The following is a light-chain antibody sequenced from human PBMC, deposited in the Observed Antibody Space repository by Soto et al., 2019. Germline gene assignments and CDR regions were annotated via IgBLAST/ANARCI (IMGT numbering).Light chain of an antibody. V-gene: IGKV1-6*01. CDR1: QGIRSD. CDR2: AAS. CDR3: AQNFLSPRT. J-gene: IGKJ1*01. Sequence: IKMTQSPSSLSASAGDRVTIACQASQGIRSDLGWYQQKPGKAPQLLISAASSLQSGVPSRFSGSGSGTNFSLTISSLQPEDSATYFCAQNFLSPRTFGQGTKVTI.